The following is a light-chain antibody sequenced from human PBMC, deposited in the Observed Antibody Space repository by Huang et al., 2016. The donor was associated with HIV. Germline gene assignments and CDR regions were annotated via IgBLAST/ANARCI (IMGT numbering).Light chain of an antibody. CDR1: QSISTY. V-gene: IGKV1-39*01. CDR3: QQSYSALSS. Sequence: IQMTQSPTSLSASVGDRVSIACRASQSISTYLNWYQQKPGKAPKILISSASALPSGVPSRFSGSGSGTDFTLTIRGLQLDDFATYYCQQSYSALSSFGPGTRL. CDR2: SAS. J-gene: IGKJ5*01.